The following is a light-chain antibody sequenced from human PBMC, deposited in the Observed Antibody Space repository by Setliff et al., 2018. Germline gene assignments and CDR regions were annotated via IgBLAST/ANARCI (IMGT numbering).Light chain of an antibody. J-gene: IGLJ3*02. Sequence: QAVVTQEPSLTVSPGGTVTLTCGSNTGGVTSGHYPYWFQQKPGQAPRTLIYDTDNKHYWTPARFSGSLLGGKATLTLSGAQPEDEADYYCLLPYTGIRVFGGGTKVTVL. V-gene: IGLV7-46*01. CDR1: TGGVTSGHY. CDR3: LLPYTGIRV. CDR2: DTD.